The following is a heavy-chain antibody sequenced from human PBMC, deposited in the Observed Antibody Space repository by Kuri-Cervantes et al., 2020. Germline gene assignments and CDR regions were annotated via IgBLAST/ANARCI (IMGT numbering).Heavy chain of an antibody. CDR1: GYTFTSYS. CDR2: ITPSGGST. J-gene: IGHJ4*02. D-gene: IGHD6-19*01. CDR3: AREGIAVAGHGGYDY. Sequence: ASVKVSCKASGYTFTSYSISWVRQAPGQGLEWMGIITPSGGSTSYAQKFQGRVTMTRDTSTSTVYMELSSLRAEDTAVYYCAREGIAVAGHGGYDYWGQGTPVTVSS. V-gene: IGHV1-46*01.